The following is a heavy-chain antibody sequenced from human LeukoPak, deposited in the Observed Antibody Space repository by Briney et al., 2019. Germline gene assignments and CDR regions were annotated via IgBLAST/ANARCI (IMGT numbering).Heavy chain of an antibody. CDR2: ISSSGSTI. V-gene: IGHV3-48*03. Sequence: GSLRLSCAASGFTFSSYEMSWVRQAPGKGLEWVSYISSSGSTIYYADSVKGRFTISRDNAKNSLYLQMNSLRAEDTAVYYCAATKRGGYGYNYWGQGTLVTVSS. CDR3: AATKRGGYGYNY. D-gene: IGHD5-18*01. CDR1: GFTFSSYE. J-gene: IGHJ4*02.